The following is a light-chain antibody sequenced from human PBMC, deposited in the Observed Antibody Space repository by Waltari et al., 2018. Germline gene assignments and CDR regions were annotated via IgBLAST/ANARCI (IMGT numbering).Light chain of an antibody. CDR3: ASWDDRLDAYV. CDR2: NDA. CDR1: SSNAGRTA. J-gene: IGLJ1*01. Sequence: QSVLTQPPSASGPPGQRVTISSSGSSSNAGRTALNCSHHPPGTAPKLLIFNDADRPSGVPDRFSGSRSATSASLAISGLQSDDESTYYCASWDDRLDAYVFGTGTWVTVL. V-gene: IGLV1-44*01.